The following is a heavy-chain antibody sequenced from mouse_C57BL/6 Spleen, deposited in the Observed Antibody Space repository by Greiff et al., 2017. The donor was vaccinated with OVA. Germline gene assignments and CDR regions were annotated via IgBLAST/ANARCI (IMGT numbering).Heavy chain of an antibody. J-gene: IGHJ2*01. CDR1: GYAFSSSW. CDR3: ARGLVFDY. V-gene: IGHV1-82*01. D-gene: IGHD4-1*01. CDR2: IYPGDGDT. Sequence: QVQLQQSGPELVKPGASVKISCKASGYAFSSSWMNWVKQRPGKGLEWIGRIYPGDGDTNYNGKFKGKATLTADKSSSTAYMQLSSLTSEDSAVYFCARGLVFDYWGQGTTLTVSS.